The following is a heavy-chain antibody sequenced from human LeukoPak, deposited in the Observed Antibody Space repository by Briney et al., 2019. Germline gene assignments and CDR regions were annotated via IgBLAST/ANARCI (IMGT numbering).Heavy chain of an antibody. CDR2: IIPIFGTA. D-gene: IGHD6-19*01. Sequence: RASVKVSCKASGGTFSSYAISWVRQAPGQGLEWMGGIIPIFGTANYAQKFQGRVTITADESTSTAHMELSSLRSEDTAVYYCARSRIAVAGTYYYYYGMDVWGQGTTVTVSS. V-gene: IGHV1-69*13. J-gene: IGHJ6*02. CDR1: GGTFSSYA. CDR3: ARSRIAVAGTYYYYYGMDV.